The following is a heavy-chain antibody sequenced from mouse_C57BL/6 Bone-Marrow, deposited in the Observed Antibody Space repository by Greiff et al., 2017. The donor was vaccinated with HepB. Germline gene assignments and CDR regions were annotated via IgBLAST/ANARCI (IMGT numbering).Heavy chain of an antibody. CDR3: TTNGNYVRFAY. V-gene: IGHV14-4*01. CDR2: IDPENGDT. Sequence: EVQLQQSGAELVRPGASVKLSCTASGFNIKDDYMHWVKQRPEQGLEWIGWIDPENGDTEYASKFQGKATITADTTSNTAYLQLSSLTSEDTAVYYCTTNGNYVRFAYWGQGTLVTVSA. D-gene: IGHD2-1*01. CDR1: GFNIKDDY. J-gene: IGHJ3*01.